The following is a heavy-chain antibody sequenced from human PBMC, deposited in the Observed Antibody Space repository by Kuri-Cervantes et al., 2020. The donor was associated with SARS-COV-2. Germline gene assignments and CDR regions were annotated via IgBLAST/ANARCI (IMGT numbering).Heavy chain of an antibody. CDR1: GYTFTSYG. Sequence: ASVKVSCKASGYTFTSYGISWVRQAPGQGLEWMGWISAYNGNTNYAQKLQGRVTMTTDTSTSTAYMELRSLRSDDTAVYFCARGCNRITIFGVVNIPAAENWFDPWGQGTLVTVSS. CDR3: ARGCNRITIFGVVNIPAAENWFDP. CDR2: ISAYNGNT. D-gene: IGHD3-3*01. V-gene: IGHV1-18*01. J-gene: IGHJ5*02.